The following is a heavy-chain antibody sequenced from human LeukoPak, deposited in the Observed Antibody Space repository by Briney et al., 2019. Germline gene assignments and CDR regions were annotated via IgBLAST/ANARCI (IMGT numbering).Heavy chain of an antibody. D-gene: IGHD5-18*01. CDR2: IIPIFGTA. J-gene: IGHJ6*02. CDR3: ANTGYSYEYYYYYSGMDV. V-gene: IGHV1-69*13. Sequence: ASVKVSCKASGGSFSSYAISWVRQAPGQGLEWMGGIIPIFGTANYAQKFQGRVTITADESTSTAYMELSSLSSEDTAVYYCANTGYSYEYYYYYSGMDVWGQGTTVTVSS. CDR1: GGSFSSYA.